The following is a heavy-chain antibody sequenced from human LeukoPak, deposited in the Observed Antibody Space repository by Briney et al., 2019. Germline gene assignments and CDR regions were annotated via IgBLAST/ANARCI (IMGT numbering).Heavy chain of an antibody. CDR3: ARALGEPEGY. CDR1: GGSFSGCY. V-gene: IGHV4-34*01. Sequence: SETLSLTCAVYGGSFSGCYWSWIRQPPGKGLEWIGEINHSGSTNYNPSLKSRVTISVDTSKNQFSLKLSSVTAADTAVYYCARALGEPEGYWGQGTLVTVSS. CDR2: INHSGST. J-gene: IGHJ4*02. D-gene: IGHD1-26*01.